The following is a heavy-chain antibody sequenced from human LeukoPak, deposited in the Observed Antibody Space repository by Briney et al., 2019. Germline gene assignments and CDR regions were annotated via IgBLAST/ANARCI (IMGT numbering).Heavy chain of an antibody. Sequence: SETLSLTCTVSGGSISSGDYYWSWIRQPPGKGLEWIGYIYYSGSTYYNPSLKSRLTISVDTSKNQFSLKLSSVTAADTAVYYCARDGEDSSGYYIDYWGQGTLVTVSS. CDR1: GGSISSGDYY. V-gene: IGHV4-30-4*01. D-gene: IGHD3-22*01. CDR3: ARDGEDSSGYYIDY. CDR2: IYYSGST. J-gene: IGHJ4*02.